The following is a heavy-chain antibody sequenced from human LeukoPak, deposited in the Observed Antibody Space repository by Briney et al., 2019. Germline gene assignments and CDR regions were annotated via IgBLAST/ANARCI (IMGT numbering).Heavy chain of an antibody. V-gene: IGHV3-74*01. D-gene: IGHD4-17*01. Sequence: GGSLRLSCATSGFTFTTFWMHWVRQAPGKGLVWVARINHDGSSANYVDSVKGRFTISRDNAKNTVYLQMNSLRAEDTALYHCARDYGDQPLDYWGQGTLVTVSS. J-gene: IGHJ4*02. CDR3: ARDYGDQPLDY. CDR2: INHDGSSA. CDR1: GFTFTTFW.